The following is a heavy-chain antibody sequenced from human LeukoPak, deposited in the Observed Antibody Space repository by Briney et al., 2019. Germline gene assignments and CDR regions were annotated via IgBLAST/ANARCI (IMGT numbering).Heavy chain of an antibody. J-gene: IGHJ4*02. CDR3: ARHGGPDGYNVRFDY. D-gene: IGHD5-24*01. V-gene: IGHV5-51*01. CDR1: GYSFTSYW. CDR2: IYPGDSDT. Sequence: GESLKVSCKGPGYSFTSYWIGWVRQMPGKGLEWMGIIYPGDSDTRYSPSFQGQVTISADKSISTAYLQWRSLKASDTAMYYCARHGGPDGYNVRFDYWGQGTLVTVSS.